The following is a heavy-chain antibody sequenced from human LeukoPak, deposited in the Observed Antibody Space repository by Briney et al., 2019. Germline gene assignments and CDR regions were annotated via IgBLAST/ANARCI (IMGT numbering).Heavy chain of an antibody. Sequence: GGSLKLSCAASGYTFSSYGMHWVRQAPGKGLEWVAFIRFDGTIKDYADSVKGRFTISRDNSKNTLNRLMNSLRAEDTAVYYCAKPSHYETSHPQHTDAFDVWGQGTMVTVSS. CDR2: IRFDGTIK. D-gene: IGHD3-16*01. CDR3: AKPSHYETSHPQHTDAFDV. CDR1: GYTFSSYG. V-gene: IGHV3-30*02. J-gene: IGHJ3*01.